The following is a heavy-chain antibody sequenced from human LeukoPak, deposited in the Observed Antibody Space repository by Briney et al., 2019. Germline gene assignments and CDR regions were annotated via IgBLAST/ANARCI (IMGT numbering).Heavy chain of an antibody. V-gene: IGHV3-30*18. CDR1: GFTFSSYG. Sequence: GGSLRLSCAASGFTFSSYGMHWVRQAPGKGLEWVAVISYDGSNKYYADSVKGLFTISRDNSKNTLYLQMNSLRAEDTAVYYCAKAKLGATYYYYYGMDVWGQGTTVTVSS. D-gene: IGHD1-26*01. CDR3: AKAKLGATYYYYYGMDV. CDR2: ISYDGSNK. J-gene: IGHJ6*02.